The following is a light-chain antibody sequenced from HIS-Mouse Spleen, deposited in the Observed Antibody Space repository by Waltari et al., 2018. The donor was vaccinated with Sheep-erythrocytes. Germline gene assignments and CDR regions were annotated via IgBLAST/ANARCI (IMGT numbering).Light chain of an antibody. CDR1: QSVSSY. J-gene: IGKJ2*01. CDR3: QQRSNWYT. Sequence: EIVLTQSPATLSLSPGERATLSCRASQSVSSYLAWYQQKPGQAPRLRIYDASNRATGIPARFSGSVSGTDFTLTISSLEPEDFAVYYCQQRSNWYTFGQGTKLEIK. CDR2: DAS. V-gene: IGKV3-11*01.